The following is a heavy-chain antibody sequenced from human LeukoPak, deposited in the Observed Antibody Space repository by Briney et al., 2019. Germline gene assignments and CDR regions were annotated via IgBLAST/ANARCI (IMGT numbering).Heavy chain of an antibody. J-gene: IGHJ4*02. Sequence: GGSLRLSCASSGFPFSSYAMNWVRQAPGKGLEWVSVIAGSDGFTQYADSVEGRFTISRDNSKNTVYLQMNRLRVEDTALYYCVRSLDYWGQGTLVTVSS. CDR3: VRSLDY. CDR2: IAGSDGFT. CDR1: GFPFSSYA. V-gene: IGHV3-23*01.